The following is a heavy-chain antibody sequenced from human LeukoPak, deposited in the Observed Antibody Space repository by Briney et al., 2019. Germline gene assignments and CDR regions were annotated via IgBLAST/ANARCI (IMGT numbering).Heavy chain of an antibody. CDR1: GFTVSSNY. Sequence: GGSLRLSCAASGFTVSSNYMSWVRRAPGKGLEWVSVIYSGGSTYYADSVKGRFTISRDNSKNTLYLQMNSLRAEDTAVYYCARARADTAMYWGYYFDYWGQGTLVTVSS. CDR2: IYSGGST. J-gene: IGHJ4*02. V-gene: IGHV3-53*01. CDR3: ARARADTAMYWGYYFDY. D-gene: IGHD5-18*01.